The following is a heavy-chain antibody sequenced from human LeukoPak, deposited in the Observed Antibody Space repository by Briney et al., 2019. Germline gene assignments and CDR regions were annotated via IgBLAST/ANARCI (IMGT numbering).Heavy chain of an antibody. Sequence: PSETLSLTCSVSGGSMNSYYWSWIRQSPGKGLEWIGYIYYSGSTNYNPSLKSRVTISVDTSKNQFSLKLSSVTAADTAVYYCARHGTSSYYYYARDVWGQGTTVTVSS. V-gene: IGHV4-59*08. J-gene: IGHJ6*02. CDR1: GGSMNSYY. D-gene: IGHD1-26*01. CDR3: ARHGTSSYYYYARDV. CDR2: IYYSGST.